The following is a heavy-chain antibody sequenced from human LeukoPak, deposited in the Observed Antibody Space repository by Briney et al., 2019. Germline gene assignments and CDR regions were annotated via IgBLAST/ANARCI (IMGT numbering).Heavy chain of an antibody. CDR1: GGSISSSNW. V-gene: IGHV4-4*02. CDR2: IYHSGST. J-gene: IGHJ1*01. D-gene: IGHD2-15*01. CDR3: ARRYCSGGSCVKYFQH. Sequence: SGTLSLTCAVSGGSISSSNWWSWVRQPPGKGLEWIGEIYHSGSTNYNPSLKSRVTISVDKSKNQFSLKLSFVTAADTAVYYCARRYCSGGSCVKYFQHWGQGTLVTVSS.